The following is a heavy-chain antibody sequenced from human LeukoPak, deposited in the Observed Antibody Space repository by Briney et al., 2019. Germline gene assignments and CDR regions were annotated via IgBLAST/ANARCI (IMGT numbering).Heavy chain of an antibody. V-gene: IGHV3-11*01. D-gene: IGHD3/OR15-3a*01. CDR3: ARYSRDWSWFDP. CDR1: GFTFSDYY. Sequence: GGSLGLSCAASGFTFSDYYMSWIRQAPGKGLEWVSYISSSGSTIYYADSVKGRFTISRDNAKNSLYLQMNSLRAEDTAVYYCARYSRDWSWFDPWGQGTLVTVSS. CDR2: ISSSGSTI. J-gene: IGHJ5*02.